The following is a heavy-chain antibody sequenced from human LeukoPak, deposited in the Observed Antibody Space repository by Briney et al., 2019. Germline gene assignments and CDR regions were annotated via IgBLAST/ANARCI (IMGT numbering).Heavy chain of an antibody. J-gene: IGHJ6*03. Sequence: PSETPSLTCTVSGGSISSSSYYWGWIRQPPGKGLEWIGSIYYSGSTYYNLSLKSRVTISVDTSKNQFSLKLSSVTAADTAVYYCARHVGSGSYYKLRNYYYYMDVWGKGTTVTISS. V-gene: IGHV4-39*01. CDR2: IYYSGST. CDR1: GGSISSSSYY. CDR3: ARHVGSGSYYKLRNYYYYMDV. D-gene: IGHD3-10*01.